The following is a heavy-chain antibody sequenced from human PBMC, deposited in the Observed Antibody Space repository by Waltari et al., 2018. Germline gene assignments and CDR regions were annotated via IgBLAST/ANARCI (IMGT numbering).Heavy chain of an antibody. D-gene: IGHD6-13*01. V-gene: IGHV4-59*11. CDR1: GGSISSHY. CDR2: IYYSGST. J-gene: IGHJ5*02. CDR3: AKWGVAAAGTGWFDP. Sequence: QVQLQESGPGLVKPSETLSLTCTVSGGSISSHYWSWIRQPPGKGLEWIGYIYYSGSTNYNPSLKSRVTISVDTSKNQFSLKLSSVTAADTAVYYCAKWGVAAAGTGWFDPWGQGTLVTVSS.